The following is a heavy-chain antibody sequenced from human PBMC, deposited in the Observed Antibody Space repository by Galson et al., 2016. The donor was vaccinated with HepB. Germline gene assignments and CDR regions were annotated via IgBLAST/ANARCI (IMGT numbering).Heavy chain of an antibody. D-gene: IGHD6-6*01. CDR2: ISYSGST. CDR3: ARALEYRDAGSPYNWFEP. V-gene: IGHV4-39*01. CDR1: GASVSSTSNHY. Sequence: SETLSLTRTVSGASVSSTSNHYWGWIRQSPGKGLEWIGSISYSGSTHYSPSLKSRVTISGDTSKNQFYLKLNSMSAADTAVYYCARALEYRDAGSPYNWFEPWGQGTLVTVSP. J-gene: IGHJ5*02.